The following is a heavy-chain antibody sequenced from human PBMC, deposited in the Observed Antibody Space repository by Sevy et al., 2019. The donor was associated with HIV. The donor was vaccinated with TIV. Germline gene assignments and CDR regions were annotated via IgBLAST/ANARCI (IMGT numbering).Heavy chain of an antibody. Sequence: GESLKISCKGSGYSFTSHWIGWVRHMPGKGLEWMGIILPDDSETRYSPSFQGQVTFTAGKSINTSYLQRGSLKASDTAMYYCATSRSGYFDSSGYYIYWGQGTLVTVSS. CDR2: ILPDDSET. J-gene: IGHJ4*02. D-gene: IGHD3-22*01. CDR3: ATSRSGYFDSSGYYIY. V-gene: IGHV5-51*01. CDR1: GYSFTSHW.